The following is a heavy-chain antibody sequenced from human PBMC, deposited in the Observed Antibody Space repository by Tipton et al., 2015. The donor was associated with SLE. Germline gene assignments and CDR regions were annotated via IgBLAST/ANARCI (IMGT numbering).Heavy chain of an antibody. CDR3: ARSYSSSSYFDY. CDR1: GGSISSGGYY. J-gene: IGHJ4*02. V-gene: IGHV4-61*08. Sequence: TLSLTCTVSGGSISSGGYYWSCIRQHPGKGLEWIGYIYYSGSTNYNPSLKSRVTISVDTSKNQFSLKLSSVTAADTAVYYCARSYSSSSYFDYWGQGTLVTVSS. D-gene: IGHD6-13*01. CDR2: IYYSGST.